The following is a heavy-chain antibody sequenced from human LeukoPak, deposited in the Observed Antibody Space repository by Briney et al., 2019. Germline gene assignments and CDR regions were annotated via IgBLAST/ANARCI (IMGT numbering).Heavy chain of an antibody. D-gene: IGHD2-2*01. J-gene: IGHJ6*02. CDR2: ISYDGSNK. V-gene: IGHV3-30-3*01. CDR3: ARVLGRCSSTSCYVGYYYGMDV. CDR1: GFTFSSYA. Sequence: GGSLRLSCAASGFTFSSYAMRWVRQAPGKGLEWVAVISYDGSNKYYADSVKGRFTISRDNSKNTLYLQMNSLRAEDAAVYYCARVLGRCSSTSCYVGYYYGMDVWGQGTTVTVSS.